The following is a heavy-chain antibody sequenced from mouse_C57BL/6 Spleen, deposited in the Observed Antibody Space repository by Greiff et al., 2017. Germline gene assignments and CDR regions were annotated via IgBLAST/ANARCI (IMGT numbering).Heavy chain of an antibody. CDR3: ARHGLRDYYAMDY. J-gene: IGHJ4*01. CDR1: GFTFSSYG. V-gene: IGHV5-6*01. CDR2: ISSGGSYT. D-gene: IGHD2-4*01. Sequence: EVKLMESGGDLVKPGGSLKLSCAASGFTFSSYGMSWVRQTPDKRLEWVATISSGGSYTYYPDSVKGRFTISRDNAKNTLYLQMSSLKSEDTAMYYCARHGLRDYYAMDYWGQGTSVTVSS.